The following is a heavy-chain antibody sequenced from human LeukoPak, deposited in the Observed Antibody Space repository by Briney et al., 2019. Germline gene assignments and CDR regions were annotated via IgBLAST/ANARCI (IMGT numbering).Heavy chain of an antibody. CDR2: ISSGSSAI. CDR1: GFTFTTYS. J-gene: IGHJ4*02. D-gene: IGHD4-17*01. Sequence: PGGSLRLSCAASGFTFTTYSMTWVRQAPGKGLEWVSIISSGSSAIFSADALKGRFTISRDDAKNLLYLHMNSLRAEDTAVYYCESGHTAVTRYFDFWSQGTLVTVSS. CDR3: ESGHTAVTRYFDF. V-gene: IGHV3-21*01.